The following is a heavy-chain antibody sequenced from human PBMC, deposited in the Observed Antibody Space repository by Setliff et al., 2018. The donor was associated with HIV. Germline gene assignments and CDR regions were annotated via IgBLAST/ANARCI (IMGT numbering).Heavy chain of an antibody. CDR1: GGSVNSYH. V-gene: IGHV4-59*08. D-gene: IGHD2-21*02. CDR3: GRLSETAMASFDS. CDR2: IYKSGTT. Sequence: PSETLSLTCSVSGGSVNSYHWSWIRQPPGKGLEWIGYIYKSGTTNYSPALRRRVTISAGPSKNQFSLKLTSATAADTAVYYCGRLSETAMASFDSWGQGILVTVSS. J-gene: IGHJ4*02.